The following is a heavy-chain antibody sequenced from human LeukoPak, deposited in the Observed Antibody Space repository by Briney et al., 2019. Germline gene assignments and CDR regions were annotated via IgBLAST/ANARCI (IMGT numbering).Heavy chain of an antibody. CDR3: ARGGGAYCGSDCYRNFDC. CDR1: GYTFTSHF. D-gene: IGHD2-21*02. V-gene: IGHV1-2*02. Sequence: ASVKVSCKASGYTFTSHFIHWVRQAPGQGLEWMGWINPDSGGTNYAQKFQGRVTVTTDTSISTAYMELNRLTYDDTAVYYCARGGGAYCGSDCYRNFDCWGQGTLVTVSS. CDR2: INPDSGGT. J-gene: IGHJ4*02.